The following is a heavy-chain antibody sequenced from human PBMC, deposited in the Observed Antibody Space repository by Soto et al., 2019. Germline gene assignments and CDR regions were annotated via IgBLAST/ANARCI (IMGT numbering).Heavy chain of an antibody. CDR2: ISSDGNKK. J-gene: IGHJ4*02. CDR3: AKLIARGGPGYFDY. Sequence: PGGSLRLSCTASGFAFSNYGMHWVRQAPGKGLEWVAVISSDGNKKYYADSVKGRFTISRDTSKNTLYLQMNSLRAEDTAVYYCAKLIARGGPGYFDYWGQGT. CDR1: GFAFSNYG. V-gene: IGHV3-30*18. D-gene: IGHD3-10*01.